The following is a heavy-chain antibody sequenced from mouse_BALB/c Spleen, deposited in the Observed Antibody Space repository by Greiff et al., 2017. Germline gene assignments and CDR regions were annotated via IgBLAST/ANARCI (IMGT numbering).Heavy chain of an antibody. J-gene: IGHJ3*01. D-gene: IGHD2-1*01. V-gene: IGHV5-6-4*01. CDR3: TRDGNYGWFAY. Sequence: EVKVVESGGGLVKPGGSLKLSCAASGFTFSSYTMSWVRQTPEKRLEWVATISSGGSYTYYPDSVKGRFTISRDNAKNTLYLQMSSLKSEDTAMYCCTRDGNYGWFAYWGQGTLVTVSA. CDR1: GFTFSSYT. CDR2: ISSGGSYT.